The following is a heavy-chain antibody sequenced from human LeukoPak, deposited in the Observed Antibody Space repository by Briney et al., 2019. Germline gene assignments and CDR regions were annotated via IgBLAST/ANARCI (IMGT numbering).Heavy chain of an antibody. J-gene: IGHJ4*02. CDR3: AGDSSGWYYFDY. V-gene: IGHV3-66*01. CDR2: IYSGVET. Sequence: GGSLRLSCAASGFTVSTNFMTWVRQAPGKGLEWVSVIYSGVETYYADSVKGRFTISRDNSKSTLYLQINSLRAEDTAVYYCAGDSSGWYYFDYWGQGTLVTVSS. D-gene: IGHD6-19*01. CDR1: GFTVSTNF.